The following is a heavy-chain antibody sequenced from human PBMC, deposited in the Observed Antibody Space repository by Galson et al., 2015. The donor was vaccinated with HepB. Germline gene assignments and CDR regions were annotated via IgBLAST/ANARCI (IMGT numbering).Heavy chain of an antibody. Sequence: SVKVSCKASGGTFSSYTISWVRQAPGQGLEWMGRIIPILGIANYAQKFQGRVTITADKSTSTAYMELSSLRSEDTAVYYCARYGSGPTSLEGLEDYYYYGMDVWGQGTTVTVSS. D-gene: IGHD3-10*01. CDR1: GGTFSSYT. V-gene: IGHV1-69*02. CDR3: ARYGSGPTSLEGLEDYYYYGMDV. CDR2: IIPILGIA. J-gene: IGHJ6*02.